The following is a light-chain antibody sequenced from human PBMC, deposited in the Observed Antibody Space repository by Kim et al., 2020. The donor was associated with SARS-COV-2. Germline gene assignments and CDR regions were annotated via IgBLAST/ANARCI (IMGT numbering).Light chain of an antibody. CDR2: EVS. CDR1: SSDIGGYNS. J-gene: IGLJ2*01. V-gene: IGLV2-8*01. Sequence: GQSVTISCTGTSSDIGGYNSVSWYQQHPGKAPKLMIYEVSKRPSGVPDRFSGSKSGNTASLTVSGLQAEDEADYHCSSYAGNNNLVFGGGTQLTVL. CDR3: SSYAGNNNLV.